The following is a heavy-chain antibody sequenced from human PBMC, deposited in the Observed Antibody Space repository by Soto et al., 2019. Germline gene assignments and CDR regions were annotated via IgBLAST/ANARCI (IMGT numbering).Heavy chain of an antibody. J-gene: IGHJ4*02. CDR1: GFTFSSSS. D-gene: IGHD1-1*01. CDR3: AAAPGDFDC. Sequence: SVKVSCKASGFTFSSSSVQWVRQARGQRLEWIGWIVIGTGNTNYAQRFQGRVTFTRDMSTSTAYMELSSLRSEDTAVYYCAAAPGDFDCWGQGTLVTVSS. CDR2: IVIGTGNT. V-gene: IGHV1-58*01.